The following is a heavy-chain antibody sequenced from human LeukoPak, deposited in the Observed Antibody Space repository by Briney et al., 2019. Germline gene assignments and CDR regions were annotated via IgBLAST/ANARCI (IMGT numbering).Heavy chain of an antibody. CDR1: GFSISTYG. CDR3: ARAVVIAATGRGPDY. D-gene: IGHD2-15*01. Sequence: PGGSLRLSCAASGFSISTYGMTWVRQAPGKGLEWVSSISTSSTYKFYADSVKGRFTISRDNAKNPLFLQMNSLRAEDTALYYCARAVVIAATGRGPDYWGQGTLVTVAS. CDR2: ISTSSTYK. J-gene: IGHJ4*02. V-gene: IGHV3-21*01.